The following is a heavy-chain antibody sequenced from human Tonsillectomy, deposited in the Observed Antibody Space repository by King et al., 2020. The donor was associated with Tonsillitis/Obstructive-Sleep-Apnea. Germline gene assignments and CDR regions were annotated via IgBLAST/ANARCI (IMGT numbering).Heavy chain of an antibody. V-gene: IGHV3-30*18. CDR1: GLTFSAIG. J-gene: IGHJ4*02. D-gene: IGHD5-24*01. Sequence: VQLVESGGGVVQPGRSLRLSCAASGLTFSAIGMHWVRQAPGKGLEWVAVISNDGTKIYYADSVKGRFTISRDTLFLQMNSLRGEDTAVYYCAKDSPSWLHLIDYWGQGTLVTVSS. CDR2: ISNDGTKI. CDR3: AKDSPSWLHLIDY.